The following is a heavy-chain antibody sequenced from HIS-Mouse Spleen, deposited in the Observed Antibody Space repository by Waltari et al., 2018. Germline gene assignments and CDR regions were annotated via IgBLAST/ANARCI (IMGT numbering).Heavy chain of an antibody. Sequence: EVQLVESGGGLVQPGGSLRLSCAASGFTFSSYWMSWGSQAPGEGVEGVANIKEDGSEKYYVDSVKGRFTISRENAKNSLYLQMNSLRAEDTAVYYCAREGDSGSYFDYWGQGTLVTVSS. J-gene: IGHJ4*02. V-gene: IGHV3-7*01. CDR2: IKEDGSEK. D-gene: IGHD1-26*01. CDR3: AREGDSGSYFDY. CDR1: GFTFSSYW.